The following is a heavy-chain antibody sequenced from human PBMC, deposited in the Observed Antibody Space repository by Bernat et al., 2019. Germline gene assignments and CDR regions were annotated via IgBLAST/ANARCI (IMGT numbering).Heavy chain of an antibody. CDR2: ISYDGSAK. V-gene: IGHV3-30*18. J-gene: IGHJ4*02. Sequence: QEQLVESGGGVVQPGRSLRLPCAGSGFIFSSYGMHWVRQAPGKGLEWMAVISYDGSAKYYADSVKGRFTISRDNTNNMLYLQMSSLTTEDTAVYYCAKGPWERPEYWGQGTLVTVSS. CDR3: AKGPWERPEY. CDR1: GFIFSSYG. D-gene: IGHD1-26*01.